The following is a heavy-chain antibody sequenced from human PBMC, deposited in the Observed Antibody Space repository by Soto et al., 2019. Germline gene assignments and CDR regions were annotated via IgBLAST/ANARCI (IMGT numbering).Heavy chain of an antibody. J-gene: IGHJ4*02. V-gene: IGHV3-23*01. Sequence: GSLRLSCAASGFTFSSYAMSWVRQVPGKGLEWVSAISSGAGTYYVDSVKGRFTISRDNSKNTLYLQMNSLRAEDTAVYYCARDSGVWFGEFNYYFDYWGQGTLVTVSS. CDR2: ISSGAGT. CDR3: ARDSGVWFGEFNYYFDY. CDR1: GFTFSSYA. D-gene: IGHD3-10*01.